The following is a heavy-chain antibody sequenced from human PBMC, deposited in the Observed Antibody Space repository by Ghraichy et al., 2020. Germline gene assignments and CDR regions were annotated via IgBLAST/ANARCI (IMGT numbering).Heavy chain of an antibody. CDR3: ARAATYYYDSSGYIWYFDL. V-gene: IGHV4-59*01. J-gene: IGHJ2*01. CDR2: IYYSGST. CDR1: GGSISSYY. D-gene: IGHD3-22*01. Sequence: SETLSLTCTVSGGSISSYYWSWIRQPPGKGLEWIGYIYYSGSTNYNPSLKSRVTISVDTSKNQFSLKLSSVTAADTAVYYCARAATYYYDSSGYIWYFDLWGRGTLVTVSS.